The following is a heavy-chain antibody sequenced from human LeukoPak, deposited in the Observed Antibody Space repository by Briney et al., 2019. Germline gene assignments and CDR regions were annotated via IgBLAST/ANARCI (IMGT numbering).Heavy chain of an antibody. V-gene: IGHV3-43*02. CDR3: ARESERSGWYDY. D-gene: IGHD6-19*01. Sequence: GGSLRLSCAAPGFIFDDYAIHWVRQAPGKGLEWASLSGDGGSTFYADSVKGRFTISRDNSKNSLYLQMSSLRSEDTALYYCARESERSGWYDYWGQGTLVTVSS. CDR2: SGDGGST. CDR1: GFIFDDYA. J-gene: IGHJ4*02.